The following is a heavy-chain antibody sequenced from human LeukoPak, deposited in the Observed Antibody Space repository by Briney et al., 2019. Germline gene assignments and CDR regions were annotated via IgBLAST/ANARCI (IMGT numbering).Heavy chain of an antibody. J-gene: IGHJ4*02. D-gene: IGHD3-22*01. CDR1: GASISSYY. CDR2: TYYSGSI. V-gene: IGHV4-59*01. Sequence: PSETLSLICTVSGASISSYYWSWIRQPPGKGLEWIGDTYYSGSIKYNPSLKSRVTMSVDTSKNQFSLKLSSVTAADTAIYYCARENPSGYYNRPIDYWGQGTLVTVSS. CDR3: ARENPSGYYNRPIDY.